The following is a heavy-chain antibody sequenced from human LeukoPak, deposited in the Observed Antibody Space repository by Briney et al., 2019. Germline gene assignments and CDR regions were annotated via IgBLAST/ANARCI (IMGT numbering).Heavy chain of an antibody. V-gene: IGHV3-33*07. Sequence: GGSLRLSCAASGFTFSSYGMYWVRQASGKGLEWVALIWYDGSKKYYTDPVKGRFTISRDNANNTLYLQMNSLRAEDTAVYYCARSDRGYYDSLDHWGQGDLVTVSS. CDR1: GFTFSSYG. D-gene: IGHD3-22*01. J-gene: IGHJ4*02. CDR3: ARSDRGYYDSLDH. CDR2: IWYDGSKK.